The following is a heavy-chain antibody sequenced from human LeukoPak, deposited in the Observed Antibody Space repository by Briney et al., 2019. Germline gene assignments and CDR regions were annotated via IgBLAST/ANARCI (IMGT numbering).Heavy chain of an antibody. V-gene: IGHV3-48*01. J-gene: IGHJ4*02. CDR3: ATIEAVRFHY. CDR2: ISSSSSTI. CDR1: GFTFSSYA. Sequence: RSGGSLRLSCAASGFTFSSYAMNWVRQAPGKGLEWVSYISSSSSTIYYADSVKGRFTISRDNAKNSLYLQMNSLRAEDTAVYYCATIEAVRFHYWGQGTLVTVSS. D-gene: IGHD4-17*01.